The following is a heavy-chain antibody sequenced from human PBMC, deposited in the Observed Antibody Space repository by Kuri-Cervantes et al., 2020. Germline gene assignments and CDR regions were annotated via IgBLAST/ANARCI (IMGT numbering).Heavy chain of an antibody. J-gene: IGHJ2*01. CDR1: GFTFSSYS. CDR3: ARSRADWYFDL. CDR2: ISSSSSYI. V-gene: IGHV3-21*01. Sequence: GESLKISCAASGFTFSSYSMNWVRQAPGKGLEWVSSISSSSSYIYYADSVKGRFTISRDNAKNSLYLQMNSLRAEDTAVYYCARSRADWYFDLWGRGTLVTVSS.